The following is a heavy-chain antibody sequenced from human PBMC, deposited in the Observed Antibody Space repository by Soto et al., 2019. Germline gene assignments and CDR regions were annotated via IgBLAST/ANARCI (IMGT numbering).Heavy chain of an antibody. Sequence: GGSLRLSCAASGFSFSSYGMHWVRQAPGKGLEWVAVIRHDGSKTYYADSVKGRLIISRDNSKNTLYVQINSLRAEDRGVYFCARGSIVAAEYGMDVWGHGTTVTVSS. D-gene: IGHD6-13*01. V-gene: IGHV3-30*02. CDR2: IRHDGSKT. CDR3: ARGSIVAAEYGMDV. CDR1: GFSFSSYG. J-gene: IGHJ6*02.